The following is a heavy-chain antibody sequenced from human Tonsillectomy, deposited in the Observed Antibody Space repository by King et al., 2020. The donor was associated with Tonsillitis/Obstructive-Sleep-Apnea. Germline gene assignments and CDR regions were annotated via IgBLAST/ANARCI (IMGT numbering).Heavy chain of an antibody. CDR2: ISYDGSDE. Sequence: VQLVESGGGLVQPGRSLRLSCAASGFTFSSYAMHWVRQAPGKGLEWVAVISYDGSDELYADSVKGRFTISRDDSKNTLYLQMNSLTAEDTAVYYCARVRVPTATPPDYWGQGTLVTVSS. CDR1: GFTFSSYA. D-gene: IGHD2-2*01. CDR3: ARVRVPTATPPDY. V-gene: IGHV3-30*04. J-gene: IGHJ4*02.